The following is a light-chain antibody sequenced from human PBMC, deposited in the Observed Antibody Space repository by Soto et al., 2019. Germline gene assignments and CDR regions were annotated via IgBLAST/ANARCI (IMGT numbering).Light chain of an antibody. V-gene: IGKV1-5*01. J-gene: IGKJ1*01. CDR2: DAS. CDR3: QQYNSDSWT. Sequence: DIHMTQSPSTLAASVGDRVTITCRASQSISSWLAWYQQKPGKAPNLLIYDASSLESGVPSRFSGGGSGTEFTLTISSLQPDDFATYYCQQYNSDSWTFGQGTKV. CDR1: QSISSW.